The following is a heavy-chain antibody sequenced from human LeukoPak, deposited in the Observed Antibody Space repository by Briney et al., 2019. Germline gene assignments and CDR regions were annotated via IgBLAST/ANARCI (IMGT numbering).Heavy chain of an antibody. CDR3: ARGSYGDYAYYFDY. V-gene: IGHV1-18*01. J-gene: IGHJ4*02. CDR1: GYTFTSYG. Sequence: VASVKVSCKASGYTFTSYGISWVRQAPGQGLEWMGWISAYNGNTNYAQKLQGRVTITTDESTSTAYMELSSLRSEDTAVYYCARGSYGDYAYYFDYWGQGTLVTVSS. CDR2: ISAYNGNT. D-gene: IGHD4-17*01.